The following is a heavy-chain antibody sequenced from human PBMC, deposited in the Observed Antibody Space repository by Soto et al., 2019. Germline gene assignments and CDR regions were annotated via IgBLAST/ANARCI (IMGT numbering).Heavy chain of an antibody. D-gene: IGHD7-27*01. CDR3: ASDSTGWFDP. J-gene: IGHJ5*02. CDR1: GGSVSSYY. CDR2: FYTSGNT. Sequence: LSLTCTVSGGSVSSYYWSWIRQPAGKGLEWIGRFYTSGNTNYNPSLKSRVTMSLDTSKNQFSLKLSSVTAADTAVYFCASDSTGWFDPWGQGTLVTVSS. V-gene: IGHV4-4*07.